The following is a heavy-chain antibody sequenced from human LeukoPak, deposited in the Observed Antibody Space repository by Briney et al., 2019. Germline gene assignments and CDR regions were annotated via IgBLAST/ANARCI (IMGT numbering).Heavy chain of an antibody. CDR2: IYYSGST. CDR1: GGSISDFY. Sequence: SETLSLTCTVSGGSISDFYWSWIRQPPGKGLEWIGSIYYSGSTYYNPSLKSRVTISVDTSKNQFSLKLSSVTAADTAIYYCATGTGHYYYYYYMDVWGKGTTVTVSS. D-gene: IGHD1-1*01. J-gene: IGHJ6*03. V-gene: IGHV4-59*05. CDR3: ATGTGHYYYYYYMDV.